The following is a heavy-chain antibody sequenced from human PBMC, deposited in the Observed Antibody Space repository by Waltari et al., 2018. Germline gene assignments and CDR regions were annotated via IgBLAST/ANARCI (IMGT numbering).Heavy chain of an antibody. CDR3: ARVLRGYCTNGVCFYYFDY. V-gene: IGHV4-39*01. CDR2: IYYSGST. J-gene: IGHJ4*02. CDR1: GGSISSSSYT. Sequence: QLQLQESGPGLVKPSETLSLTCTVSGGSISSSSYTWGWIRQPPGKGLEWIVSIYYSGSTYYNPSLKSRVTISVDTSKNQFSLKLSSVTAADTAVYYCARVLRGYCTNGVCFYYFDYWGQGTLVTVSS. D-gene: IGHD2-8*01.